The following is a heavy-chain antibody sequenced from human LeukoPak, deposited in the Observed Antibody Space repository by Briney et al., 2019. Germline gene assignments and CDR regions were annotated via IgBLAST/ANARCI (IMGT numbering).Heavy chain of an antibody. J-gene: IGHJ4*02. CDR3: TRDYKYAFDN. CDR2: IGIDSGNT. V-gene: IGHV3-48*01. CDR1: GFTFSDYS. D-gene: IGHD5-24*01. Sequence: GGSLRLSCAASGFTFSDYSMNWVRQAPGKGLEWISYIGIDSGNTNYADSVKGRFTISGDKAKNSLYLQMNSLRVEDTAVYYCTRDYKYAFDNWGQGTLVTVSS.